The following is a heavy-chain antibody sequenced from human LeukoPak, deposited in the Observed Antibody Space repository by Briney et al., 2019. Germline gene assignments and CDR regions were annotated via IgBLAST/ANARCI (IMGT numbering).Heavy chain of an antibody. V-gene: IGHV4-34*01. D-gene: IGHD2-2*01. CDR3: AGLDIVVVPAQFGMDV. CDR1: GGSFSGYY. J-gene: IGHJ6*02. Sequence: EPSETLSLTCAVYGGSFSGYYWSWIRRPPGKGLEWIGEINHSGSTNYNPSLKSRVTISVDTSKNQFSLKLSSVTAADTAVYYRAGLDIVVVPAQFGMDVWGQGTTVTVSS. CDR2: INHSGST.